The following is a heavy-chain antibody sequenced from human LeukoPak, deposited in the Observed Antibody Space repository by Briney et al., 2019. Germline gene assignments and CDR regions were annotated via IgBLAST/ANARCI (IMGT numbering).Heavy chain of an antibody. CDR2: IYPGDSDT. CDR1: GYSLTSYW. Sequence: GESLKISCKGSGYSLTSYWIGWVRQMPGRGLEWMGIIYPGDSDTRYSPSFQGQVTISADKSISTAYLQWSNLKASDTAMYYCARLDSWYYFDYWGQGTLVTVSS. J-gene: IGHJ4*02. CDR3: ARLDSWYYFDY. V-gene: IGHV5-51*01. D-gene: IGHD6-13*01.